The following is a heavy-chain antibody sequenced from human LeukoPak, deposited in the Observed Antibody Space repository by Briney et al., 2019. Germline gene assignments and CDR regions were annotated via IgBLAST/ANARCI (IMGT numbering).Heavy chain of an antibody. Sequence: TGRSLRLSCAASGFTFGDYAMHWVRQAPGKGLEWVSGISWNSGSIVYADSVKGRFTISRDNAKNSLNLQMNSLRAEDTALYYCAKLAAAGEHPFDYWGQGTLVTVSS. CDR3: AKLAAAGEHPFDY. CDR2: ISWNSGSI. V-gene: IGHV3-9*01. CDR1: GFTFGDYA. D-gene: IGHD6-13*01. J-gene: IGHJ4*02.